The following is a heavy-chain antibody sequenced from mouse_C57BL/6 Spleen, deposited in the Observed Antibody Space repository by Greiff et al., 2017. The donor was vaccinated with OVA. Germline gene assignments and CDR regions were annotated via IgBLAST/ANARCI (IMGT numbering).Heavy chain of an antibody. CDR1: GYTFTSYW. Sequence: QVQLQQPGAELVMPGASVKLSCKASGYTFTSYWMHWVKQRPGQGLEWMGEIDPSDSYTNYNQKFKGKSTLTVDKSSSTAYMQLSSLTSEDAAVYYCARSGNYGSSFAYWGQGTLVTVAA. J-gene: IGHJ3*01. CDR2: IDPSDSYT. D-gene: IGHD1-1*01. V-gene: IGHV1-69*01. CDR3: ARSGNYGSSFAY.